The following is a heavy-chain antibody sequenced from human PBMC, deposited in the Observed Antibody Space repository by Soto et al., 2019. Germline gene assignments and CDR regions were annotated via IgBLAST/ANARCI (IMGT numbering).Heavy chain of an antibody. CDR3: ARAETYRFDY. D-gene: IGHD3-16*02. CDR2: ISGNGGST. V-gene: IGHV3-23*01. Sequence: GGSLSLSSAACRFTFSSCAMGWVRQAPGKGVEWVSGISGNGGSTYYGDSLKGRFTISRDNAKNTLYLQMDSLRAEDTAVYYCARAETYRFDYWGQGTLVTVSS. CDR1: RFTFSSCA. J-gene: IGHJ4*02.